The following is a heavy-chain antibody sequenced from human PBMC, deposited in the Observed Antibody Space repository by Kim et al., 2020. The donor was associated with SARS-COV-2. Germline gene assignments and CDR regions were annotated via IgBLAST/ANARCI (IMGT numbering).Heavy chain of an antibody. CDR2: IYPGDSDT. CDR1: GYSFRTFW. J-gene: IGHJ6*02. CDR3: TRRGVAAGRDYYAMDV. Sequence: GESLKISCKASGYSFRTFWIGWVRQMPGKGLEWMGIIYPGDSDTKYSPSFQGQVTISADKSINPAYLQWSTLQASATAVYYCTRRGVAAGRDYYAMDVWGQGTTVTVSS. D-gene: IGHD6-13*01. V-gene: IGHV5-51*01.